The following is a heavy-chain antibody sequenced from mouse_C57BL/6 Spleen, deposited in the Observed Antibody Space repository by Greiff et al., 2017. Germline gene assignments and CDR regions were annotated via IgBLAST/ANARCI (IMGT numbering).Heavy chain of an antibody. D-gene: IGHD2-10*01. CDR2: IYPGGGYT. Sequence: QVQLQQSGAELVRPGTSVKMSCKASGYTFTNYWIGWAKQRPGHGLEWIGDIYPGGGYTNYNEKFKGKATLTADKSSNTAYMQFSSLTSEDSAIYYCARSYYGNYFDYWGQGTTLTVSS. CDR3: ARSYYGNYFDY. J-gene: IGHJ2*01. CDR1: GYTFTNYW. V-gene: IGHV1-63*01.